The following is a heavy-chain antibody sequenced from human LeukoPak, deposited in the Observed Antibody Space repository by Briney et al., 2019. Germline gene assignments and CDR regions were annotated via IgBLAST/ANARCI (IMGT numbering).Heavy chain of an antibody. D-gene: IGHD4-17*01. V-gene: IGHV4-30-2*01. CDR2: IYHSGSA. CDR3: ARCPYGDYPWYFDL. Sequence: SETLSLTCAVSGGSISSGGYSWSWIRQPPGKGLEWIGYIYHSGSAYYNPSLKSRVTISVDRSKNQLSLKLSSVTAADTAVYYCARCPYGDYPWYFDLWGRGTLVTVSS. J-gene: IGHJ2*01. CDR1: GGSISSGGYS.